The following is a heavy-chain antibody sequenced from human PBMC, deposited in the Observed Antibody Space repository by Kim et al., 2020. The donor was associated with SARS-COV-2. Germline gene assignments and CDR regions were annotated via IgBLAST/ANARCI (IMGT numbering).Heavy chain of an antibody. J-gene: IGHJ4*02. V-gene: IGHV3-23*01. D-gene: IGHD3-22*01. CDR3: AKVYHYYDSSPYYFDY. CDR2: ISGSGGST. Sequence: GGFLRLSCAASGFTFSSYAMSWVRQAPGKGLEWVSAISGSGGSTYYADSVKGRFTISRDNSKNTLYLQMNSLRAEDTAVYYCAKVYHYYDSSPYYFDYWGQGTLVTVSA. CDR1: GFTFSSYA.